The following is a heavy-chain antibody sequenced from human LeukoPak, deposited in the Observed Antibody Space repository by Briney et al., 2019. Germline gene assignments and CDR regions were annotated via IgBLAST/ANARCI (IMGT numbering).Heavy chain of an antibody. J-gene: IGHJ4*02. V-gene: IGHV4-39*01. Sequence: SETLSLTCIVSGGSISSSSYYWGWIRQPPGKGLEWIGSIYYSGSTYYNPSLKSRVTISVDTSKNQFSLKLSSVTAADTAVYYCARQPGPVLVAIGYWGQGTLVTVSS. CDR1: GGSISSSSYY. CDR2: IYYSGST. CDR3: ARQPGPVLVAIGY. D-gene: IGHD2-15*01.